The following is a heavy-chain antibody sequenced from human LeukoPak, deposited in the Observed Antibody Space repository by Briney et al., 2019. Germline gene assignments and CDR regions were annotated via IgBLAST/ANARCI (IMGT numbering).Heavy chain of an antibody. CDR1: GGSISSYY. D-gene: IGHD2-15*01. Sequence: PSETLSLTCTVSGGSISSYYWSWIRQPPGKGLEWIGYIYYSGSTNYNPSLKSRVTISVDTSKNQFSLKLSSVTAADTAVYYCARDRYCSGGSCRDQTNYYYYYGMDVWGQGTTVTVSS. J-gene: IGHJ6*02. CDR3: ARDRYCSGGSCRDQTNYYYYYGMDV. V-gene: IGHV4-59*01. CDR2: IYYSGST.